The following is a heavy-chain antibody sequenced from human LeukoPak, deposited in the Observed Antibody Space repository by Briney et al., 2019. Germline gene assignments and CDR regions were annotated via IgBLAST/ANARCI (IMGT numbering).Heavy chain of an antibody. CDR3: ARGNPLGHL. CDR1: AFTLSSYW. D-gene: IGHD3-16*01. V-gene: IGHV3-74*01. Sequence: PGGSLRLSCAASAFTLSSYWMHWVRQAPGKGLVWVSHINSDGSRTDYADSVKGRFTASRDNAKNTVYLQMNSLRAEDTAVYYCARGNPLGHLWGQGALVTVSS. J-gene: IGHJ5*02. CDR2: INSDGSRT.